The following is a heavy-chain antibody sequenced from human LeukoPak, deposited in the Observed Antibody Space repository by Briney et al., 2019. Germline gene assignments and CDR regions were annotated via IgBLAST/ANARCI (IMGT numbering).Heavy chain of an antibody. D-gene: IGHD3-10*01. CDR1: GFTFSSYA. CDR3: ARDVGYYYGSGLDY. CDR2: ISYDGSNK. J-gene: IGHJ4*02. Sequence: PGGSLRLSCAASGFTFSSYAMHWVRQAPGKGLEWVAVISYDGSNKYYADSVKGRFTISRDNAKNSLYLQMTSLRAEDTAVYYCARDVGYYYGSGLDYWGQGTLVTVSS. V-gene: IGHV3-30*04.